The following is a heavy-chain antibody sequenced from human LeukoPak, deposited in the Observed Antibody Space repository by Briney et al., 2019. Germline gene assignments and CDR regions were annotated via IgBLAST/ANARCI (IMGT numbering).Heavy chain of an antibody. D-gene: IGHD3-9*01. CDR1: GFTFSYYA. CDR2: ISGSGDST. CDR3: ARDAYFDWLLKRGLYYFDY. J-gene: IGHJ4*02. Sequence: HTGGSLRLSCAASGFTFSYYAMSWVRQAPGKGLEWVSAISGSGDSTDYADSVKGRFTISRDNSKNTLSLQMNSLRAEDTAVYYCARDAYFDWLLKRGLYYFDYWGQGTLVTVSS. V-gene: IGHV3-23*01.